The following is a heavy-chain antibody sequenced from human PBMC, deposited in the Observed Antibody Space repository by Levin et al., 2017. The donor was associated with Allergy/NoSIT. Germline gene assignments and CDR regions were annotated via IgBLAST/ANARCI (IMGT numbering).Heavy chain of an antibody. D-gene: IGHD2-15*01. Sequence: GGSLRLSCAVSGFTSSSYWMSWVRQAPGKGLEWVANINEDGNKRYYVDSVKGRFTFSRDSAKNSLYLQMDSLRAEDTAVYYCVRGGWWFDYWGQGTLVTVSS. CDR1: GFTSSSYW. V-gene: IGHV3-7*01. J-gene: IGHJ4*02. CDR3: VRGGWWFDY. CDR2: INEDGNKR.